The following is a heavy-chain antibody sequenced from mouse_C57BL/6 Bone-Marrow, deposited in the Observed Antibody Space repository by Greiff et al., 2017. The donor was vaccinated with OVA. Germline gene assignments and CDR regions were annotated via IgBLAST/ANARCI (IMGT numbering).Heavy chain of an antibody. D-gene: IGHD3-2*02. V-gene: IGHV1-64*01. CDR3: AREGTAQAPAWFAY. CDR1: GYTFTSYW. J-gene: IGHJ3*01. Sequence: VQLQQSGAELVKPGASVKLSCKASGYTFTSYWMHWVKQRPGQGLEWIGMIHPNSGSTNYNEKFKSKATLTVDKSSSTAYMQLSSLTSEDSAVYYCAREGTAQAPAWFAYWGQGTLVTVSA. CDR2: IHPNSGST.